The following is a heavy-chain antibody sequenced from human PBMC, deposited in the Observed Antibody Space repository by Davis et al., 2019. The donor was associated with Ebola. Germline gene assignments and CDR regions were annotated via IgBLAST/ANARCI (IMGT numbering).Heavy chain of an antibody. J-gene: IGHJ4*02. CDR1: GFTFSSYS. D-gene: IGHD5-12*01. Sequence: RGSLRLSCPPSGFTFSSYSINWVRQIPGKGLEWVSYISSSSSTIYYADSVKGRFTISRDNAKNSLYLQMNSLRDEDTAVYYCAREVGGYDWYFDYWGQGTLVTVSS. CDR2: ISSSSSTI. CDR3: AREVGGYDWYFDY. V-gene: IGHV3-48*02.